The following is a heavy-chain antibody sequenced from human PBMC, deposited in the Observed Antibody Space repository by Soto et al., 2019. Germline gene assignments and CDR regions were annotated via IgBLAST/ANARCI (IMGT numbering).Heavy chain of an antibody. J-gene: IGHJ5*02. CDR2: MNPNSGNT. V-gene: IGHV1-8*01. Sequence: GASVKVSCKASGYTFTSYDINWVRQATGQGLEYLGWMNPNSGNTGYVQKFQGRVTMTRDTSISTAYMELSSLRSEDTAVYFCARGVKYGAYSRWFDPWGQGTLVTVFS. CDR1: GYTFTSYD. D-gene: IGHD4-17*01. CDR3: ARGVKYGAYSRWFDP.